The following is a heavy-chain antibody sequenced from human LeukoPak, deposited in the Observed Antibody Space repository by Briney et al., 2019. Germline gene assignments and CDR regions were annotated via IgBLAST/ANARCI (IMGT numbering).Heavy chain of an antibody. CDR2: INANGGST. D-gene: IGHD5-24*01. CDR3: AKIRLEMATIRYFDY. V-gene: IGHV3-23*01. J-gene: IGHJ4*02. CDR1: GFSFNEYG. Sequence: GESLRLSCAASGFSFNEYGLSWVLQAPGRGLEWVSAINANGGSTFYADSVKGRFTISRDNYKNTLYLQVNSLRAEDTAVYYCAKIRLEMATIRYFDYWGQGALVTVSS.